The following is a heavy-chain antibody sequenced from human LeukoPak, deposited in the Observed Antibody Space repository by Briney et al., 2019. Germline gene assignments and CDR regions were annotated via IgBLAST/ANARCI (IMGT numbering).Heavy chain of an antibody. CDR1: GGSISSGDDY. J-gene: IGHJ3*02. Sequence: SETLSLTYTVSGGSISSGDDYWSWIRQPPGKGLECIGYMYYGGSPYYNPSLRSRVTISVDTSKNRFSLKLSSVTAADTAVYFCARAYSYEDGDAFDIWGQGTVVTVSS. V-gene: IGHV4-30-4*01. CDR2: MYYGGSP. D-gene: IGHD5-18*01. CDR3: ARAYSYEDGDAFDI.